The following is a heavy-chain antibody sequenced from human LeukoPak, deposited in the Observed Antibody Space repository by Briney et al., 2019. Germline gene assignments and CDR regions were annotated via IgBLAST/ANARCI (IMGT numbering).Heavy chain of an antibody. CDR2: ISSSSSYI. Sequence: GGSLRLSCAASGFTFSSYSMNWVRQAPGKGLECVSSISSSSSYIYYADSVKGRFTISRDNAKTSLNLQMNSLRAEDTAVYYCAKDLVLLWFGELFDYWGQGTLVTVSS. D-gene: IGHD3-10*01. CDR3: AKDLVLLWFGELFDY. J-gene: IGHJ4*02. V-gene: IGHV3-21*01. CDR1: GFTFSSYS.